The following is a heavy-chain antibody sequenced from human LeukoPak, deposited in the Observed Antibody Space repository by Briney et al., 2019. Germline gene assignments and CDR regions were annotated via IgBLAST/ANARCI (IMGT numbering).Heavy chain of an antibody. CDR3: AKDLARQWELPDYFDY. D-gene: IGHD1-26*01. CDR1: GFTFSSYG. J-gene: IGHJ4*02. Sequence: GGSLRLSCAASGFTFSSYGMHRVRQAPGKGLEWVAFIRYDGSNKYYADSVKGRFTISRDNSKNTLYLQMNSLRAEDTAVYYCAKDLARQWELPDYFDYWGQGTLVTVSS. CDR2: IRYDGSNK. V-gene: IGHV3-30*02.